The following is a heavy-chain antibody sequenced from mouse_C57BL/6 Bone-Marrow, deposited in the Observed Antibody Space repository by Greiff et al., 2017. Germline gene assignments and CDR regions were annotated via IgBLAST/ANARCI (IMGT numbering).Heavy chain of an antibody. Sequence: EVQLQESGGGLVKPGGSLKLSCAASGFTFSSYAMSWVRQTPEKRLEWVATISDGGSYTYYPDNVKGRFTISRDNAKNNLYLQMSHLKSEDTAMYYCAREYYGSSYFYAMDYWGQGTSVTVSS. D-gene: IGHD1-1*01. CDR1: GFTFSSYA. J-gene: IGHJ4*01. CDR3: AREYYGSSYFYAMDY. V-gene: IGHV5-4*01. CDR2: ISDGGSYT.